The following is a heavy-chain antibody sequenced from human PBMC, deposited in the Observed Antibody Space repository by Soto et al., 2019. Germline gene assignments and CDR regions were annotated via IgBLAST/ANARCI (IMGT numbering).Heavy chain of an antibody. J-gene: IGHJ6*02. Sequence: QVQLVESGGGVVQPGRSLRLSCAASGFTFSSYGMHWVRQAPGKGLEWVAVIWYDGSNKYYADSVKGRFTISRDNSKNTLYLQMNSLRAEDTAGYYCARDGRGAGGGMDVWGQGTTVTVSS. CDR1: GFTFSSYG. CDR2: IWYDGSNK. CDR3: ARDGRGAGGGMDV. D-gene: IGHD1-26*01. V-gene: IGHV3-33*01.